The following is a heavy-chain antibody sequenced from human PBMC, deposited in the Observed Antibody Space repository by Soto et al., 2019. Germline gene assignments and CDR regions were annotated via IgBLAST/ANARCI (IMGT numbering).Heavy chain of an antibody. V-gene: IGHV3-23*01. D-gene: IGHD1-7*01. CDR2: ISGSGGST. J-gene: IGHJ6*03. CDR1: GFTFSSYA. Sequence: EVQLLESGGGLVQPGGSLRLSCAASGFTFSSYAMSWVRQAPGKGVEWVSAISGSGGSTYYADSVKGRFTISRDNSKNTLYLQMNSWRAEDTAVYYCAKHVRYNWNYSYYYYYMDVWGKGTTVTVSS. CDR3: AKHVRYNWNYSYYYYYMDV.